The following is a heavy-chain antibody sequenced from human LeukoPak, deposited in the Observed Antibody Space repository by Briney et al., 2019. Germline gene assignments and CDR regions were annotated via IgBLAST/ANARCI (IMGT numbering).Heavy chain of an antibody. CDR2: ISYDGSHK. J-gene: IGHJ6*03. CDR3: AKGHYTDV. V-gene: IGHV3-30*18. Sequence: GGSLRLSCAASGFTFSTQWMSWVRQAPGRGLEWVAVISYDGSHKYYVDSVKGRFTISRDNSKNTLYLQMNSLRAEDTAVYYCAKGHYTDVWGKGTTVTVSS. CDR1: GFTFSTQW.